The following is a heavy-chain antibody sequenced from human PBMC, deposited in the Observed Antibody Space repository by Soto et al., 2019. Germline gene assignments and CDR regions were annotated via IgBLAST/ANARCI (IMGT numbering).Heavy chain of an antibody. CDR3: AYSPWWYRHDL. CDR2: MLHSGTT. J-gene: IGHJ3*01. V-gene: IGHV4-4*02. CDR1: GDSISSPKW. Sequence: QVQLQESGPGLVKPSGTLSLTCAVSGDSISSPKWWTWVRQPPGKGLEWIGDMLHSGTTNYNPSLTRRVTTSVDKSKNQFSLNLYSVTAADTAVYYGAYSPWWYRHDLWGPGTLVIVSS. D-gene: IGHD2-15*01.